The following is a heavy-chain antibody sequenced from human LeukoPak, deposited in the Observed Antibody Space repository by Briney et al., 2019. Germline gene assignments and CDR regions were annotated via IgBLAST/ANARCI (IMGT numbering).Heavy chain of an antibody. CDR1: GYSFSSYG. J-gene: IGHJ4*02. D-gene: IGHD3-10*01. Sequence: ASVKASCKASGYSFSSYGISWVRQAPGQGLEWMGIINPSGGSTSYAQKFQGRVTMTRDMSTSTVYMELSSLRSEDTAVYYCARAGEALDFDYWGQGTLVTVSS. CDR2: INPSGGST. V-gene: IGHV1-46*01. CDR3: ARAGEALDFDY.